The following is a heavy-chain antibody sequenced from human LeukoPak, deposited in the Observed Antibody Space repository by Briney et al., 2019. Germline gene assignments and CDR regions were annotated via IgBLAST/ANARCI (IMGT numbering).Heavy chain of an antibody. CDR1: GASVSSGDYH. Sequence: SETLSFTCTVSGASVSSGDYHWSWVRQAPGKGLEWIGHNQNPSYNPSLKSRVVISIHTSRNQFSLTLNTVTAADTATYFCVTYFVNGGGRGHWGPGALVTVSS. D-gene: IGHD3-9*01. CDR2: HNQNP. J-gene: IGHJ4*02. V-gene: IGHV4-61*08. CDR3: VTYFVNGGGRGH.